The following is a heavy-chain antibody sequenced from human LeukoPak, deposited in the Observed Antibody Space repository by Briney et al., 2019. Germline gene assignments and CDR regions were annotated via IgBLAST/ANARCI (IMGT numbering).Heavy chain of an antibody. CDR2: IYYSGST. CDR3: AREQHSSSWSRSGLDY. V-gene: IGHV4-39*07. D-gene: IGHD6-13*01. CDR1: GGSISSSSYY. J-gene: IGHJ4*02. Sequence: PSETLSLTCTVSGGSISSSSYYWGWIRQPPGKGLEWIGSIYYSGSTYYNQSLKSRVTISVDTSKNQFSLKLSSVTAADTAVYYCAREQHSSSWSRSGLDYWGQGTLVTVSS.